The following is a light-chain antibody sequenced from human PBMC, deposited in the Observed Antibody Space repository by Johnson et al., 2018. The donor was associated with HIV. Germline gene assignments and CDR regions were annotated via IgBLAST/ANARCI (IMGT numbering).Light chain of an antibody. CDR1: SSNIGNNY. V-gene: IGLV1-51*01. J-gene: IGLJ1*01. CDR3: GTGDSSLGAGRYV. Sequence: QSVLTQPPSVSAAPGQKVTISCSGSSSNIGNNYVSWYQQLPGTAPKLLIYDNNKRPSGIPDRFSGSKSGTSATLGITGLQTGDEADYYCGTGDSSLGAGRYVFGTGTKVTV. CDR2: DNN.